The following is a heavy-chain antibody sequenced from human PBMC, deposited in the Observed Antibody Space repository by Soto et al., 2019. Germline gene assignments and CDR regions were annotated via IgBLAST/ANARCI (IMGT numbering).Heavy chain of an antibody. CDR1: GGSISSYY. J-gene: IGHJ4*02. V-gene: IGHV4-4*07. CDR3: ARDGGGDVPYYFDY. Sequence: QVQLVESGGGVVQPGGSLRLSCAASGGSISSYYWSWIRQPAGKGLEWIGRIYTSGSTNYNPSLKSRVTMSVDTSKNQFSLKLSSVTAADTAVYYCARDGGGDVPYYFDYWGQGTLVTVSS. CDR2: IYTSGST. D-gene: IGHD2-21*02.